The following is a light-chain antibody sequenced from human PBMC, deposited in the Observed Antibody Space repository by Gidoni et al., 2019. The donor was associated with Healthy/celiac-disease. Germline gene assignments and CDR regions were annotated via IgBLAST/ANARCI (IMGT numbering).Light chain of an antibody. J-gene: IGKJ5*01. V-gene: IGKV1-39*01. CDR3: QQSYSTLIT. CDR1: QSIRIY. Sequence: DIKMTQHPSSLSASVGDRVTITCRASQSIRIYLNWYQLKPGKAPKLLIYAASSLQSRVPSRFSGSGSGTDFTLTISSLQPEDFATYYCQQSYSTLITFGQGTRLEIK. CDR2: AAS.